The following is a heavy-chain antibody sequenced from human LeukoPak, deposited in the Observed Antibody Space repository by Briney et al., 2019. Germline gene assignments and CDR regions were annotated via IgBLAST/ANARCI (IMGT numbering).Heavy chain of an antibody. V-gene: IGHV3-7*01. CDR3: ARDHLIPWAFDL. D-gene: IGHD2-21*01. Sequence: PGGSLRLSCTASGFTFSSYWMSWVRQAPGKGLEWVANIKQDGSEKHYVDSVKGRFTISRDNAKNSLYLQMNSLRAEDTAVYYCARDHLIPWAFDLWGRGTLVTVSS. J-gene: IGHJ2*01. CDR2: IKQDGSEK. CDR1: GFTFSSYW.